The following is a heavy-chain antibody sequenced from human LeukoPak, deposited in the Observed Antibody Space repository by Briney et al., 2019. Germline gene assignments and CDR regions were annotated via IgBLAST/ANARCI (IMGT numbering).Heavy chain of an antibody. Sequence: GGSLRLSCAASGFTFSSYAMHWVRQAPGKGLEWVAVISYDGSNKYYADSVKGRFTISRDNSKNTLYLQMNSLRAEDTAVYYCARVDQGDDAFDIWGQGTMVTVPS. CDR1: GFTFSSYA. CDR2: ISYDGSNK. D-gene: IGHD2-2*01. J-gene: IGHJ3*02. V-gene: IGHV3-30*04. CDR3: ARVDQGDDAFDI.